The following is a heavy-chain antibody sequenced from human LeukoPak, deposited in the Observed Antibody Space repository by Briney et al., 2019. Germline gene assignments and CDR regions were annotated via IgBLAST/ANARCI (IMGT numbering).Heavy chain of an antibody. CDR1: GYTFTSYG. Sequence: ASVKVSCKASGYTFTSYGISWVRQAPGQGLEWMGWISAYNGNTNYAQKLQGRVTMSTDTSTSTAYMELRSLRSDDTAVYYCARGPGYYGSGSVDYWGQGTLVTVSS. CDR2: ISAYNGNT. D-gene: IGHD3-10*01. CDR3: ARGPGYYGSGSVDY. J-gene: IGHJ4*02. V-gene: IGHV1-18*04.